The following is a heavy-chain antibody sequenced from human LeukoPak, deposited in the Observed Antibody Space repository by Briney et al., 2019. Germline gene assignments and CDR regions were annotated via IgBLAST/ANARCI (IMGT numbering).Heavy chain of an antibody. J-gene: IGHJ4*02. D-gene: IGHD4-17*01. Sequence: EASVNVSCKASGGTFSSYAISWVRQAPRQGLEWMGGIIPIFGTANYAQKFQGRVTITADESTSTAYMELSSLRSEDTAVYYCARSKDYDYFDYRGQGTLVTVSS. V-gene: IGHV1-69*13. CDR2: IIPIFGTA. CDR3: ARSKDYDYFDY. CDR1: GGTFSSYA.